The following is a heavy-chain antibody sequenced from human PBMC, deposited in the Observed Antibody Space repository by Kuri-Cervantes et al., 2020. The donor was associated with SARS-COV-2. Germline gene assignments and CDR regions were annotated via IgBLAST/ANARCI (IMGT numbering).Heavy chain of an antibody. CDR3: ARGSTTSRYYFDY. Sequence: SETLSLTCNVTGDSIGNGKYYWSWIRQRPGRGLEWIGYIYYTGGTYYSPSLNSRATISVDTFKNQFSLKMTSLTAADTALYFCARGSTTSRYYFDYWGLGTLVTVSS. J-gene: IGHJ4*02. CDR2: IYYTGGT. V-gene: IGHV4-31*03. CDR1: GDSIGNGKYY. D-gene: IGHD2/OR15-2a*01.